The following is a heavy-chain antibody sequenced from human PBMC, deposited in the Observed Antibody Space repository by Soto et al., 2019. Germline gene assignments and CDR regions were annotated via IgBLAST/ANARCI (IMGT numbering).Heavy chain of an antibody. CDR3: ARLNSGSCSGGSCPSGYFQH. D-gene: IGHD2-15*01. J-gene: IGHJ1*01. Sequence: PGSSLRLSCAASGFTFGSYGMHWVRQAPGKGLEWVAVIWYDGSNKYYADSVKGRFTISRDNSKNTLYLQMNSLRTEDTAVYYCARLNSGSCSGGSCPSGYFQHWGQGTLVTVSS. V-gene: IGHV3-33*01. CDR2: IWYDGSNK. CDR1: GFTFGSYG.